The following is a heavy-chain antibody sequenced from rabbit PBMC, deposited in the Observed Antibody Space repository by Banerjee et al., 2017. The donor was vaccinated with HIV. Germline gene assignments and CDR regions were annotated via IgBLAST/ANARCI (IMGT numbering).Heavy chain of an antibody. J-gene: IGHJ4*01. V-gene: IGHV1S45*01. CDR3: ARFLGDADWTFNL. CDR2: IYADSGGST. CDR1: GFDLSSRYY. D-gene: IGHD5-1*01. Sequence: QEQLVESGGGLVKPEGSLTLTCKASGFDLSSRYYMCWVRQAPGEGPEWIACIYADSGGSTYYARWARRRFTISKTSSTTVTLRLTSLTAADTATYFCARFLGDADWTFNLWGPGTLVTVS.